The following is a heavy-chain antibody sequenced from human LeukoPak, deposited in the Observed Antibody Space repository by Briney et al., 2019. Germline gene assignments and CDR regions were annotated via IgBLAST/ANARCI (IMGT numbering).Heavy chain of an antibody. J-gene: IGHJ4*02. V-gene: IGHV1-46*01. Sequence: ASVKVSCKASGYTFTRYYMHWVRQAPGQGLEWMGIINPSGGSTSYAQKFQGRVTMTRDTSTSTVYMELSSLRSEDTAVYYCARDKVYFYGSGSYYRFDYWGQGTLVTVSS. CDR2: INPSGGST. D-gene: IGHD3-10*01. CDR1: GYTFTRYY. CDR3: ARDKVYFYGSGSYYRFDY.